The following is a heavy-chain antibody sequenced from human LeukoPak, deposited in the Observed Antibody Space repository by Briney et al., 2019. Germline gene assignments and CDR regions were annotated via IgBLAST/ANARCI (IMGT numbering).Heavy chain of an antibody. Sequence: GGSLRLSCAVSGITLSNYGMSWVRQAPGKGLEWVAGISDSGGRTNYADSVKGRFTISRDNSKNTLYLQMNSLRAEDTAVYYCARVGEGGRYFDYWGQGTLVTVSS. V-gene: IGHV3-23*01. J-gene: IGHJ4*02. CDR1: GITLSNYG. CDR3: ARVGEGGRYFDY. CDR2: ISDSGGRT.